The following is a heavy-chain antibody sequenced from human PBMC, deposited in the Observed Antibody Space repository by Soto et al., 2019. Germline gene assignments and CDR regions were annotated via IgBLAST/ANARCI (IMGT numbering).Heavy chain of an antibody. D-gene: IGHD2-2*01. CDR2: IHHSGIT. CDR1: GDSISSSNW. J-gene: IGHJ5*02. CDR3: ARVRQYCSSSSCYLDP. Sequence: QVQLQESGPGLVKPSGTLSLTCAVSGDSISSSNWWNWVRQSPGKGLEWIGEIHHSGITNYNPSLKRRVTISVDESKKQFSLKLNSVTAADTAVYYCARVRQYCSSSSCYLDPWGQGTLVTVSS. V-gene: IGHV4-4*02.